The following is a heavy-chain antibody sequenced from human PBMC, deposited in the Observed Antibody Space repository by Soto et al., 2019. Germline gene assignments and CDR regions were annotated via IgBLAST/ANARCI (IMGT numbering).Heavy chain of an antibody. V-gene: IGHV1-3*01. Sequence: ASVKVSCKASGYTFTSYAMHWVRQAPGQRLEWMGWINAGNGNTKYSQKFQGRVTITRDTSASTAYMELSSLRSEDTAVYYCASNSLYCSGGSCYWENWFDPWGQGTMVTV. J-gene: IGHJ5*02. CDR1: GYTFTSYA. D-gene: IGHD2-15*01. CDR2: INAGNGNT. CDR3: ASNSLYCSGGSCYWENWFDP.